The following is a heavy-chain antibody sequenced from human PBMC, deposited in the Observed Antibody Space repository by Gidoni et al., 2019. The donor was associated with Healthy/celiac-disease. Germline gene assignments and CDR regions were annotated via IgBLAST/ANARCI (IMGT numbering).Heavy chain of an antibody. D-gene: IGHD4-17*01. CDR2: ISAYNGNT. CDR1: GYTFTSYG. V-gene: IGHV1-18*04. Sequence: QVQLVQSGAEVKKPGASVKVSCTASGYTFTSYGISWLRQAPGQGLEWMGWISAYNGNTNYAQKLQGRVTMTTDTSTSTAYMELRSLRSDDTAVYYCARDSTPHDYGDYEITTTRFDPWGQGTLVTVSS. CDR3: ARDSTPHDYGDYEITTTRFDP. J-gene: IGHJ5*02.